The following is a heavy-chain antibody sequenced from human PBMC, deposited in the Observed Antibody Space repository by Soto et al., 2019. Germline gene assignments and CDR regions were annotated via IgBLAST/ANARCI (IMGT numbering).Heavy chain of an antibody. CDR2: INHSGST. V-gene: IGHV4-34*01. CDR1: GGSFSGYY. D-gene: IGHD6-19*01. CDR3: ARGAFGIAVAGNYYYYYYMDV. Sequence: SETLSLTCAVYGGSFSGYYWSWIRQPPGKGLEWIGEINHSGSTNYNPSLKSRVTISVDTSKNQFSLKLSSVTAADTAVYYCARGAFGIAVAGNYYYYYYMDVWGKGTTVTVSS. J-gene: IGHJ6*03.